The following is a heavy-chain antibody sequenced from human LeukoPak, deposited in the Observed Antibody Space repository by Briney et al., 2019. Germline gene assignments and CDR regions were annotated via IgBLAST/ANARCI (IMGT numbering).Heavy chain of an antibody. CDR1: GGSIRSYY. CDR3: ARDRRSGEDSNF. D-gene: IGHD2-15*01. Sequence: TPETLSLTCTVSGGSIRSYYWSWIRQPPGKGLEWIGYIYYSGSTNYNPSLKSRVTISVDTSKNQIYLKLSSVTAADTAVYYCARDRRSGEDSNFWGQGTLVTVSS. J-gene: IGHJ4*02. CDR2: IYYSGST. V-gene: IGHV4-59*01.